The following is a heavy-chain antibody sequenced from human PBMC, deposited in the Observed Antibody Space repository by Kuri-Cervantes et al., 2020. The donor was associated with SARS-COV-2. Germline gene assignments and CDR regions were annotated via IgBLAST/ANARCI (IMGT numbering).Heavy chain of an antibody. J-gene: IGHJ6*02. V-gene: IGHV3-30*18. D-gene: IGHD2-2*01. CDR3: AKALRIVVVPAALGFDYYYGMDV. Sequence: GESLKISCSASGFTFSSDGMHWVRQAPGKGLEWVAVISYDGSDKYYADSVKGRFTISRDNSKNTLYLQMNSLRAEDTAVYYCAKALRIVVVPAALGFDYYYGMDVWGQGTTVTVSS. CDR1: GFTFSSDG. CDR2: ISYDGSDK.